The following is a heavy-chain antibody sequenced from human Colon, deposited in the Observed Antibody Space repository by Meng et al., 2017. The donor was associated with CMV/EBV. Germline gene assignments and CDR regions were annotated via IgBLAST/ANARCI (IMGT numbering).Heavy chain of an antibody. CDR2: IRSKANNYAT. CDR1: GFIFSDSA. J-gene: IGHJ4*02. CDR3: SRPTAVASSATDY. Sequence: GESLKISCAASGFIFSDSAMYWVRQASGKGLEWVGRIRSKANNYATTYAASVEGRFTISRDYSTNMVYLEMNSLKTEDTAVYYCSRPTAVASSATDYWGQGTLVTVSS. D-gene: IGHD6-19*01. V-gene: IGHV3-73*01.